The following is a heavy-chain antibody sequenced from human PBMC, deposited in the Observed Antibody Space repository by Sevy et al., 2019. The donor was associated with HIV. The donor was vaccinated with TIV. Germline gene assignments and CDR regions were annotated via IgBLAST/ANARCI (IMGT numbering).Heavy chain of an antibody. J-gene: IGHJ6*03. V-gene: IGHV4-61*01. CDR3: ARVPRGQLWYSGSLGGYYYHMDV. CDR1: GGSVSSGTYY. D-gene: IGHD3-16*01. Sequence: SETLSLSCSVSGGSVSSGTYYWSWIRQPPGKGLEWIGHIYKTGGTNYNLSLQSRVTLSVDTSTNQVSLRLRSVTAADMAVYYCARVPRGQLWYSGSLGGYYYHMDVWGKGTTVTVS. CDR2: IYKTGGT.